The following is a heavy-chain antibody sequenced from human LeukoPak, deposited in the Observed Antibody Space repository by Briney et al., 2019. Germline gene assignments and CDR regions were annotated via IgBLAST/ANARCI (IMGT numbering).Heavy chain of an antibody. CDR2: ISAYNGNT. D-gene: IGHD5-12*01. CDR3: ARGATENWFDP. Sequence: ASVKVSCKASGYKFTSYGISWVRQAPGQGLDWMGWISAYNGNTNYAHNLQGRVTMTTDTSTSTAYMELRSLRSDDTAVYYCARGATENWFDPWGQGTLVTVSS. CDR1: GYKFTSYG. J-gene: IGHJ5*02. V-gene: IGHV1-18*01.